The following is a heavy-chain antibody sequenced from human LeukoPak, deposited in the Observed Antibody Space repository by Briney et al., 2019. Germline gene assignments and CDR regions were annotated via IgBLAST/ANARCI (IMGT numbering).Heavy chain of an antibody. CDR1: GFTFSSYV. V-gene: IGHV3-30*02. CDR3: ARDREGYRSGGNCYRYYFDY. CDR2: IRYDGSNK. J-gene: IGHJ4*02. D-gene: IGHD2-15*01. Sequence: PGGSLRLSCAASGFTFSSYVMHWVRQAPGKGLEWVAFIRYDGSNKYYSDSVKGRFTISRDNSKNTLFLQMNSLRPEDTAVYYCARDREGYRSGGNCYRYYFDYWGQGTLVTVSS.